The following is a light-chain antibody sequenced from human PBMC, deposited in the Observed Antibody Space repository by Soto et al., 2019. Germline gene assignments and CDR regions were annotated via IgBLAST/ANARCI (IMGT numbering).Light chain of an antibody. Sequence: EIVLTQSPSTLSLSPGERATLSCRARQSVSSYLAWYQQKPGQAPRLLIYDASNRATGISARFSGSGSATDITLTISSLEPEDFAVYYCKQRSNWPPYTFGQGTKREIK. CDR2: DAS. CDR3: KQRSNWPPYT. J-gene: IGKJ2*01. CDR1: QSVSSY. V-gene: IGKV3-11*01.